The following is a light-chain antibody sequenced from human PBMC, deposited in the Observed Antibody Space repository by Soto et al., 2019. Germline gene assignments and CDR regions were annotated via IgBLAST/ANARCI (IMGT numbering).Light chain of an antibody. CDR1: QSLLYSSNNKNY. Sequence: DIVMTQSPDSLAVSLGERATINCKSSQSLLYSSNNKNYLAWFQQKPGQPPNLLSYWASIRESGVPDQFSGGGSGTDFTPTISSLRAGDGAVYYFQQYYDTPFTFGPGTNVDIK. CDR2: WAS. CDR3: QQYYDTPFT. V-gene: IGKV4-1*01. J-gene: IGKJ3*01.